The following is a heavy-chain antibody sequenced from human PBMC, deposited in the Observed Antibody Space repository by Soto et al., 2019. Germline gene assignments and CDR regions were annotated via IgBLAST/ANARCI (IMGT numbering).Heavy chain of an antibody. CDR2: ILYDGSNK. J-gene: IGHJ4*02. CDR3: ARETGYYL. Sequence: QVQLVESGGGVVQPGRSLRLSCAASGFTFSSYAMHWVRQAPGKGLEWVAVILYDGSNKYYADSVKGRFTISRDNSKNTLYLQMNSLRAEDTAVYYCARETGYYLWGQGTLVTVSS. D-gene: IGHD3-9*01. V-gene: IGHV3-30-3*01. CDR1: GFTFSSYA.